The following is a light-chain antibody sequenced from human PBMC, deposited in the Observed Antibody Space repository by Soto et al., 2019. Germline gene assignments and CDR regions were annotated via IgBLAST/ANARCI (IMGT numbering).Light chain of an antibody. V-gene: IGKV1-39*01. Sequence: DIQITQSPSSLSASVGYIVTINFRASQSISSYLNWYQQKPGKAPKLLIYAASSLQSGVPSRFSGSGSGTEFTLTISSLQPDDFATYHCQQYNRYWTFGQGTKVDIK. CDR3: QQYNRYWT. CDR2: AAS. CDR1: QSISSY. J-gene: IGKJ1*01.